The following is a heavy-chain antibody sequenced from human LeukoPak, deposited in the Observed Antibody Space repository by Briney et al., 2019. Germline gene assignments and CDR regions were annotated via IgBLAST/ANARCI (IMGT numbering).Heavy chain of an antibody. D-gene: IGHD3-16*01. J-gene: IGHJ6*03. CDR3: ARVSRGEWAYYYYYMDV. Sequence: SETLSLTCTVSGGSISSYYWSWIRQPPGKGLERIGYIYYSGSTNYNPSLKSRVTISVDTSKNQFSLKLSSVTAADTAVYYCARVSRGEWAYYYYYMDVWGKGTTVTISS. CDR2: IYYSGST. V-gene: IGHV4-59*01. CDR1: GGSISSYY.